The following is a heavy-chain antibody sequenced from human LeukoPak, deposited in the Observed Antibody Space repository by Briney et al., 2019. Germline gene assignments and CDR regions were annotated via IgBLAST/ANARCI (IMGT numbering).Heavy chain of an antibody. V-gene: IGHV4-59*01. D-gene: IGHD2-15*01. Sequence: SETLSLTCTVSGGSISSYYWSWIRQPPGKGLEWIGYIYYSGSTNYYPSLKSRVTISVDTSKNQFSLKLSSVTAADTAVYYCARVGRYCSGGSCYSVEWFDPWGQGTLVTVSS. CDR1: GGSISSYY. J-gene: IGHJ5*02. CDR3: ARVGRYCSGGSCYSVEWFDP. CDR2: IYYSGST.